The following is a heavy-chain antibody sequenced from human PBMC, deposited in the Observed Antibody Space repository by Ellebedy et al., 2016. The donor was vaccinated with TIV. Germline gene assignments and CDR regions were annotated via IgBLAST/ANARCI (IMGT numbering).Heavy chain of an antibody. Sequence: GESLKISCAASGFTFSNYAMNWVRQAPGKGLEWVSGITSSGDSTYYADSVKGRFTISRDNSKRTVDLQMDSLRAEDTAIYFCAKDRTPGDGYWVFDNWGQGTLVSVSS. J-gene: IGHJ4*02. CDR3: AKDRTPGDGYWVFDN. D-gene: IGHD3-22*01. CDR2: ITSSGDST. V-gene: IGHV3-23*01. CDR1: GFTFSNYA.